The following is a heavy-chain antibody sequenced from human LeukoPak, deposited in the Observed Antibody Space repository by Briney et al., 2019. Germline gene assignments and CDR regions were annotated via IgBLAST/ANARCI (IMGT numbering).Heavy chain of an antibody. D-gene: IGHD6-19*01. CDR1: RFIFSSNW. J-gene: IGHJ4*02. V-gene: IGHV3-7*04. Sequence: GGPLTLFCRASRFIFSSNWMIWVRQAMGRGLEWVANRRQDGSVKKYVDSVKGRFTISRDNAKNSLDLQMNSLRAEDTAVYYCARVDSYNNGWLDFWGQGTLVTVSA. CDR2: RRQDGSVK. CDR3: ARVDSYNNGWLDF.